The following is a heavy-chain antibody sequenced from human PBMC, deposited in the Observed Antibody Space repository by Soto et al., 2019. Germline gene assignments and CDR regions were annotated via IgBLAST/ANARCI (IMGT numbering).Heavy chain of an antibody. CDR1: GFTFSYYY. J-gene: IGHJ4*02. CDR2: IGISGGTI. Sequence: PGGSLRLSCAASGFTFSYYYMSWIRQAPGKWLEWVSYIGISGGTIXXADSVKGRXTMSSYNAKNAXYLQMXRLRAEDTAVYYCAKDLGFRWCLDYWGQGTLVTVSX. CDR3: AKDLGFRWCLDY. D-gene: IGHD2-21*01. V-gene: IGHV3-11*01.